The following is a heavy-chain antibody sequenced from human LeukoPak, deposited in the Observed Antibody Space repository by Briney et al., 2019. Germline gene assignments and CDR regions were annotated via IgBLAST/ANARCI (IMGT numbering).Heavy chain of an antibody. CDR3: ARRRYNYDY. Sequence: SETLSLTCTVSGGSISSYYWSWIRQPPGKGLEWSGYIYYSGNTIYNPSLKRRVTISIDTSKNQFSLKLSSVTAADTAVYYCARRRYNYDYWGQGTLVTVSS. V-gene: IGHV4-59*01. CDR2: IYYSGNT. D-gene: IGHD5-18*01. J-gene: IGHJ4*02. CDR1: GGSISSYY.